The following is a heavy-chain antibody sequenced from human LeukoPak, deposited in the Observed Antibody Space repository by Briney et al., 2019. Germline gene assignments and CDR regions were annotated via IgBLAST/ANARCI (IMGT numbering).Heavy chain of an antibody. CDR1: GFTFSSFD. CDR2: IGTASDT. J-gene: IGHJ6*03. D-gene: IGHD1-1*01. CDR3: ARGPPRGKYYYMDV. Sequence: GGSLRLSCAASGFTFSSFDMHWVRQPTGQGLEWVSTIGTASDTYYPGSVEGRFTLSRDNAKNSLCLQMNSLTAGDTAVYYCARGPPRGKYYYMDVWGKETTVTVSS. V-gene: IGHV3-13*01.